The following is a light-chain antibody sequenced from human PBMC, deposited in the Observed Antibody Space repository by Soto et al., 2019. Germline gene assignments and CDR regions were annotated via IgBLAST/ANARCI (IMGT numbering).Light chain of an antibody. CDR2: GAS. J-gene: IGKJ1*01. CDR1: QSVDSD. V-gene: IGKV3-20*01. Sequence: EIVMTQSPATLSVSPGERATLSCRASQSVDSDLGWYQQKPGQAPRLLIYGASSRATGIPDRFSGSGSGTYFTLTISRLEPEDFAVYYCQQYGSSPWTFGQGTKVDIK. CDR3: QQYGSSPWT.